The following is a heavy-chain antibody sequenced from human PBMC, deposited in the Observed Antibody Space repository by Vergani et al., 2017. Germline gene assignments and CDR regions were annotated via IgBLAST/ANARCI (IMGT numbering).Heavy chain of an antibody. CDR3: AKYLRDSTDGLPDS. D-gene: IGHD2-21*02. CDR2: IGKAELNT. J-gene: IGHJ4*02. V-gene: IGHV3-30*02. CDR1: VFTFCNFG. Sequence: QVHLLESAGGVVQPGGSLRLSCAASVFTFCNFGMHCIRQAPGKGLEWLAYIGKAELNTRYRDAVKGRFTVSRDNSKDILYLQMDSLRSEDTALYYCAKYLRDSTDGLPDSGGPGTRVIVSS.